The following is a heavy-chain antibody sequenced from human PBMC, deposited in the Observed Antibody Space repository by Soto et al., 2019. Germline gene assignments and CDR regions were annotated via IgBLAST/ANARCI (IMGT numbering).Heavy chain of an antibody. V-gene: IGHV1-3*01. CDR3: ARGVENIVVVLDVFGYYGMDV. J-gene: IGHJ6*02. Sequence: KVSCKASGYSFTSYAIYWVRQAPGQRLEWMGWINAGNGNTKYSQKLQGRVTFTGDTSASTAHMELSSLRSEDTAVYFCARGVENIVVVLDVFGYYGMDVWGQGTTVTV. CDR2: INAGNGNT. D-gene: IGHD2-2*01. CDR1: GYSFTSYA.